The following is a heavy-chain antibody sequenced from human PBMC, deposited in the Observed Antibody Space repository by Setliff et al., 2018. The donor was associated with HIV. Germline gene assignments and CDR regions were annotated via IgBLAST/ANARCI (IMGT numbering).Heavy chain of an antibody. Sequence: PSETLSLTCAASGYSINSGFSRAWIRQPPGQGPQWIGSIYQSGSISYNPSLQSRVTISVDSSKNQFSLNLFSVTAADTAVYYCARPRRVRSRAWYWFDIWGQGTLVTVS. J-gene: IGHJ5*02. CDR3: ARPRRVRSRAWYWFDI. CDR2: IYQSGSI. D-gene: IGHD6-19*01. CDR1: GYSINSGFS. V-gene: IGHV4-38-2*01.